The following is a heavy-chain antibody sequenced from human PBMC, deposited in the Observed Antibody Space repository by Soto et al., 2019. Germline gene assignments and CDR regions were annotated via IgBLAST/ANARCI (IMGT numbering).Heavy chain of an antibody. Sequence: QVQLVQSGAEVKKPGASVKVSCKTSGYTFTSYGISWVRQAPGQGLEWMGWISAFNGDTKYAQTVQGRVTVTTDTATSTDYMELRSRRSDDTAVYYCARDYGNDWYDHWGQGTLVIVSS. CDR2: ISAFNGDT. CDR1: GYTFTSYG. CDR3: ARDYGNDWYDH. D-gene: IGHD3-10*01. J-gene: IGHJ5*02. V-gene: IGHV1-18*01.